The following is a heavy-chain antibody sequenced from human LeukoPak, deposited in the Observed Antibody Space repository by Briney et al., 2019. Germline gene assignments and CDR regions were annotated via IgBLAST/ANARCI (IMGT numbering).Heavy chain of an antibody. V-gene: IGHV4-4*07. D-gene: IGHD3-3*01. CDR1: GGSISSYY. J-gene: IGHJ4*02. CDR3: ARHEYYDFWSGYSYYFDY. CDR2: IYISGST. Sequence: SETLSLTCTVSGGSISSYYWSWIRQPAGKGLEWIGRIYISGSTNYNPSLKSRVTMSVDTSKNQFSLKLSSVTAADTAVYYCARHEYYDFWSGYSYYFDYWGQGTLVTVSS.